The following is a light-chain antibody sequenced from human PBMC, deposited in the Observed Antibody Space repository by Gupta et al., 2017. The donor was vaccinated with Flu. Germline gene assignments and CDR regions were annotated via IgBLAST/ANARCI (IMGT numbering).Light chain of an antibody. Sequence: SALTQPASVSGSPGQSITISCTGTSSDVGSYNLVSWYQKHPGKAPKLMIYEGSKRPSGVSNRFSGSKSGNTASLTISGLQAEDEADYYCCSYAGSSTIYVFGTGTKFTVL. CDR1: SSDVGSYNL. CDR3: CSYAGSSTIYV. J-gene: IGLJ1*01. V-gene: IGLV2-23*01. CDR2: EGS.